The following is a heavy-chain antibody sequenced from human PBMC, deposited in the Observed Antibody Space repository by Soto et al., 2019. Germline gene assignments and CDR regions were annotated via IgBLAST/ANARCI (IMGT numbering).Heavy chain of an antibody. J-gene: IGHJ5*01. CDR2: IFYSGST. D-gene: IGHD3-10*02. V-gene: IGHV4-59*01. CDR1: GGSISSYY. CDR3: ASMVGDPVLSFDS. Sequence: QVQLQESGPGLVKPSETLSLTCTVSGGSISSYYWSWIRQPPGKGLEWIGFIFYSGSTSYNPPLKSRVTISIDTSEYQFSLNLNSVTAADTAVYYCASMVGDPVLSFDSWGQGTLVAVSS.